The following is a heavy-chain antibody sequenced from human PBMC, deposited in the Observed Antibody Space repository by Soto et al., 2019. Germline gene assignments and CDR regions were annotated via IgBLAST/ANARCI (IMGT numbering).Heavy chain of an antibody. V-gene: IGHV3-23*01. CDR1: GFAFSNYA. J-gene: IGHJ4*02. Sequence: GGSLRLSCAASGFAFSNYAMHWVRQAPGKVLEWFSSISTSIDATYYADSVKGRFTSSRHDSKNTLYLQMNSLRAEDWAVYYCAKDGTVAGRKFDYWGQGTQVNVYS. CDR2: ISTSIDAT. D-gene: IGHD1-26*01. CDR3: AKDGTVAGRKFDY.